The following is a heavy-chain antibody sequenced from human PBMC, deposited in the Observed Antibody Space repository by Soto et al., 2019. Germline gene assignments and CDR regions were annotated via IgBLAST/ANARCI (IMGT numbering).Heavy chain of an antibody. Sequence: GESLKISCKGSGYNFATYWIGWVRQMPGKGLEWMGIIYPGDSDTRYSPSFQGQVTISADKSISTAYLQWNSLKALDTAMYFCARGMEENYFYYGMDVWGQGTTVTVS. J-gene: IGHJ6*02. CDR3: ARGMEENYFYYGMDV. D-gene: IGHD3-3*01. CDR1: GYNFATYW. V-gene: IGHV5-51*01. CDR2: IYPGDSDT.